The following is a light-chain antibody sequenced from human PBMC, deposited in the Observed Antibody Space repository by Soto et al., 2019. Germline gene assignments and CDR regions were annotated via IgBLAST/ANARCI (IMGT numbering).Light chain of an antibody. J-gene: IGKJ2*01. CDR1: QTVSSSH. Sequence: EVVLTQSPGNLSLSPGERATLSCRASQTVSSSHLAWYQQKPGQATRLLIYGASDRATDIPDRFSGSVSGTDFTIQIIRLEPEDCPVYYRHHDRSLTPKYTFGQGTKLEIK. V-gene: IGKV3-20*01. CDR3: HHDRSLTPKYT. CDR2: GAS.